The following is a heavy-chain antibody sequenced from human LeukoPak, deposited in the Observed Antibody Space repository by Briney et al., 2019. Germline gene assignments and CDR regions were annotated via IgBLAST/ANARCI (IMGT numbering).Heavy chain of an antibody. J-gene: IGHJ3*02. CDR3: ARGLSWRLRFLEWLAPGDAFDI. Sequence: VASVKVSCKASGYTFTSYAMHWVRQATGQRLEWMGWINAGNGNTKYSQKFQGRVTITRDTSVSTAYMELSSLRSEDTAVYYCARGLSWRLRFLEWLAPGDAFDIWGQGTMVTVSS. V-gene: IGHV1-3*01. D-gene: IGHD3-3*01. CDR1: GYTFTSYA. CDR2: INAGNGNT.